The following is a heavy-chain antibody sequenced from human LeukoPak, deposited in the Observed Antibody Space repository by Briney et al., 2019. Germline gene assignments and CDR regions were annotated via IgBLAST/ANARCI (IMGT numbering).Heavy chain of an antibody. CDR1: GGSFSGYY. CDR2: INHSGST. D-gene: IGHD2-2*02. J-gene: IGHJ4*02. CDR3: APSRGGCSSTSCYNANAY. V-gene: IGHV4-34*01. Sequence: SETLSLTCAVYGGSFSGYYWSWTRQPPGKGLEWIGEINHSGSTNYNPSLKSRVTISVDTSKNQFSLKLSSVTAADTAVYYCAPSRGGCSSTSCYNANAYWGQGTLVTVSS.